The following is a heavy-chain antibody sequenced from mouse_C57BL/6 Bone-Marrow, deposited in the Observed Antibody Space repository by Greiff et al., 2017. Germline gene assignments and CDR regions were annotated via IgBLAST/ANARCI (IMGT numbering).Heavy chain of an antibody. CDR2: ISSGSSTI. V-gene: IGHV5-17*01. CDR1: GFTFSDYG. J-gene: IGHJ1*03. Sequence: EVKLVESGGGLVKPGGSLKLSCAASGFTFSDYGMHWVRQAPEKGLEWVAYISSGSSTIYYADTVKGRFTISRANAKNTLFLQMTSLRSEDTAMYYCARGGWLLPYWYFDVWGTGTTVTVSS. CDR3: ARGGWLLPYWYFDV. D-gene: IGHD2-3*01.